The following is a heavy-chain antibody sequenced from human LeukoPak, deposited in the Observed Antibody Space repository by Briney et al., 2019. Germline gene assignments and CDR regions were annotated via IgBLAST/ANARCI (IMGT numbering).Heavy chain of an antibody. Sequence: GGSQRLSCALSGFTFSRDVVHWARQAPGRGREWAAIIANDGSNEYYADSVKGRFTISRDNSKNTLYLQMNSLRAADTAVYYCAREVLLWFGELNAFDIWGQGTMVTVSS. CDR3: AREVLLWFGELNAFDI. CDR2: IANDGSNE. V-gene: IGHV3-30*04. CDR1: GFTFSRDV. J-gene: IGHJ3*02. D-gene: IGHD3-10*01.